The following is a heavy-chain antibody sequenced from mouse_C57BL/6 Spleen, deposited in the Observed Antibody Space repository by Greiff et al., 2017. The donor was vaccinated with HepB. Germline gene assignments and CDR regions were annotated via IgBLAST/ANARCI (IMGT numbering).Heavy chain of an antibody. V-gene: IGHV1-82*01. D-gene: IGHD1-1*01. CDR1: GYAFSSSW. CDR3: AGWDYYAYFDV. J-gene: IGHJ1*03. CDR2: IYPGDGDT. Sequence: QVQLQQSGPELVKPGASVKISCKASGYAFSSSWMNWVKQRPGKGLEWIGRIYPGDGDTNYNGKFKGKATLTADKSSSTAYMQLSSLTSEDSAVYFCAGWDYYAYFDVWGTGTTVTVSS.